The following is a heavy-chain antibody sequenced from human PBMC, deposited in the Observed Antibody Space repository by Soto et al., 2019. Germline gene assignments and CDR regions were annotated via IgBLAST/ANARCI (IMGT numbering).Heavy chain of an antibody. J-gene: IGHJ3*02. Sequence: GGSLRLSCAASGFTLSSYAMHWVRQSPGKGLEWVAVISYDGGNKYYADSVKGRFAISRDNSKNTLYLQMNSLRAEDTAVYYCAREVLAADAFDIWGQGTMVTVSS. CDR3: AREVLAADAFDI. CDR1: GFTLSSYA. V-gene: IGHV3-30*09. D-gene: IGHD2-2*01. CDR2: ISYDGGNK.